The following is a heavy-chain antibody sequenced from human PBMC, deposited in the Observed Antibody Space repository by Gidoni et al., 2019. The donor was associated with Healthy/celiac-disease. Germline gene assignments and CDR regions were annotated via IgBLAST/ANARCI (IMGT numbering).Heavy chain of an antibody. CDR2: IDWDDDK. CDR3: ARSMYSSSSLTWGTPFDP. CDR1: GFSLSTSGMR. J-gene: IGHJ5*02. V-gene: IGHV2-70*04. Sequence: QVTLKESGPALVKPTQTLTLTCTFSGFSLSTSGMRVSWIRQPPGKALEWLARIDWDDDKFYSTSLKTRLTISKDTSKNQVVLTMTNMDPVDTATYYCARSMYSSSSLTWGTPFDPWGQGTLVTVSS. D-gene: IGHD6-6*01.